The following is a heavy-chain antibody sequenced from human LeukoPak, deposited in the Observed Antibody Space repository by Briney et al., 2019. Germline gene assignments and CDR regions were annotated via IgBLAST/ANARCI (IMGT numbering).Heavy chain of an antibody. Sequence: ASVTVSCTSSGYTFTGYYMHWVRQAPGQGLAWMGWINPNSGGTNYAQKFQGRVTMTRDTSISTAYMELSRLRSDDTAVYYCARGRFLEWLLSRNFDYWGQGTLVTVSS. J-gene: IGHJ4*02. CDR3: ARGRFLEWLLSRNFDY. CDR1: GYTFTGYY. V-gene: IGHV1-2*02. D-gene: IGHD3-3*01. CDR2: INPNSGGT.